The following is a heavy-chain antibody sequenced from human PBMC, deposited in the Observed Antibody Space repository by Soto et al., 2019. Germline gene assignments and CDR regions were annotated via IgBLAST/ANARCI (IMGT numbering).Heavy chain of an antibody. CDR1: GFTFSNYG. J-gene: IGHJ4*02. Sequence: QVQLVESGGGVVQPGRSLRLSCAASGFTFSNYGMHWVRQAPGKGLEWVAVISYHGSDKYYADSVKGRFTISRDKSKNTLYLQMDSLRAEDTAVYYCAKDHLTTTVTTVGYWGQGNLVTVSS. CDR2: ISYHGSDK. V-gene: IGHV3-30*18. CDR3: AKDHLTTTVTTVGY. D-gene: IGHD4-17*01.